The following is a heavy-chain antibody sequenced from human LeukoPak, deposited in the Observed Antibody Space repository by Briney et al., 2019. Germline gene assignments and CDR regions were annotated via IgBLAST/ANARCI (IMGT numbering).Heavy chain of an antibody. Sequence: ASVKVSCKASGYTFISYGISWVRQAPGQGLEWMGWIRVYNNNTKYAQKVQDRVTMTTDTSTSTAYMELRSLRSDDTAVYYCARDRVITRNYYDSSGYPIWGQGTLVTVSS. J-gene: IGHJ4*02. CDR3: ARDRVITRNYYDSSGYPI. D-gene: IGHD3-22*01. V-gene: IGHV1-18*01. CDR1: GYTFISYG. CDR2: IRVYNNNT.